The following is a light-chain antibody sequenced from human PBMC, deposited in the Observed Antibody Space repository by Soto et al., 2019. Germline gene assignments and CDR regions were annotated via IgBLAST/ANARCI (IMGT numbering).Light chain of an antibody. J-gene: IGLJ1*01. V-gene: IGLV2-14*01. Sequence: QSVLTQPASVSGSPGQSITFSCTGTSSDIGVYNYVSWYQQHPGKAPKLMIYEVNNRPSGVSNRFSGSQSGNTASLTISGLQAEDEADYYCSSYTTSNSYVFGTGTKVTAL. CDR2: EVN. CDR3: SSYTTSNSYV. CDR1: SSDIGVYNY.